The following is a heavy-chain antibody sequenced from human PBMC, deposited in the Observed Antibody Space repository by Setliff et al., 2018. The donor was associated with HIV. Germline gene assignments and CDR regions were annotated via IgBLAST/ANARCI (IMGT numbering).Heavy chain of an antibody. CDR3: ARDIATTWGIVVVVAAPDFDL. J-gene: IGHJ2*01. CDR1: GFPFSLYS. D-gene: IGHD2-15*01. V-gene: IGHV3-21*01. Sequence: GESLKISCAASGFPFSLYSMNWVRQTPGRGLEWVSSISSSSSYIYYADSVKGRFTISRDNAKNSLYLQMNSLRAEDTAVYYCARDIATTWGIVVVVAAPDFDLWGRVTLVTVS. CDR2: ISSSSSYI.